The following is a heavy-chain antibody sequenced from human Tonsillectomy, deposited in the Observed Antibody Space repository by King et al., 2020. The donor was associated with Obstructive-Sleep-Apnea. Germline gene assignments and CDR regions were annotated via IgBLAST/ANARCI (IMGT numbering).Heavy chain of an antibody. J-gene: IGHJ4*02. Sequence: VQLVESGGGLVKPGGSLRLSCRASGFTFNSYSIHWVRQAPGKGLEWVSSISSSGSYISYADSVKGRFTTSRDDAENSVYLQMDSLRAEDTAVYYCARDAHGYYYFDYWGQGTLDTVSS. V-gene: IGHV3-21*01. D-gene: IGHD3-22*01. CDR1: GFTFNSYS. CDR3: ARDAHGYYYFDY. CDR2: ISSSGSYI.